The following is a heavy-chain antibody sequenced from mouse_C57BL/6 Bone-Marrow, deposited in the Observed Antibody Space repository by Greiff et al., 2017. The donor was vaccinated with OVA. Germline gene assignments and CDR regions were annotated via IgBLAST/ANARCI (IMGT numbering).Heavy chain of an antibody. CDR1: GYSFTGYY. CDR3: ARRRDYYGSSYGFDV. CDR2: INPSTGGT. Sequence: EVQLVESGPELVKPGASVKISCKASGYSFTGYYMNWVKQSPEKSLEWIGEINPSTGGTTYNQKFKAKATLTVDKSSSTAYMQLNSLTSEDSAVYFCARRRDYYGSSYGFDVWGTGTTVTVSS. V-gene: IGHV1-42*01. D-gene: IGHD1-1*01. J-gene: IGHJ1*03.